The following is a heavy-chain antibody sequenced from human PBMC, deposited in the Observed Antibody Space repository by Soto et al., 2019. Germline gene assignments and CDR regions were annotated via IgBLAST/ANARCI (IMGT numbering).Heavy chain of an antibody. J-gene: IGHJ2*01. D-gene: IGHD2-15*01. Sequence: QVRLQESGPGLVKPSETLSLTCNVSGGPLTTYFWSWIRQPPGKGLEWIGYVSYFGTTNYNPSLQSRLTISLDTSTTHVSLNLSSVTAADTAVYYCCTGSRGYFAGWGRGTLVTVSS. CDR1: GGPLTTYF. CDR3: CTGSRGYFAG. CDR2: VSYFGTT. V-gene: IGHV4-59*01.